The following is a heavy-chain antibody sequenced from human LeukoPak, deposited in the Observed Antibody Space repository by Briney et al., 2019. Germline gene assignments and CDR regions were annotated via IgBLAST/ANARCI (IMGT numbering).Heavy chain of an antibody. CDR1: GFTFSSNW. CDR3: ARADGSGSYYPFDY. D-gene: IGHD3-10*01. Sequence: GGSLRLSCVASGFTFSSNWMSWVRHVPGRGLDWVANIKPDGSAGYYAASVKGQFTVSRDNAKNSLYLQMNSLRVEDTAVYYCARADGSGSYYPFDYWGQGTLVTVSS. CDR2: IKPDGSAG. V-gene: IGHV3-7*03. J-gene: IGHJ4*02.